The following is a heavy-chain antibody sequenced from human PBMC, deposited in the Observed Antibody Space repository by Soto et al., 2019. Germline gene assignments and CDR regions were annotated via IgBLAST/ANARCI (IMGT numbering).Heavy chain of an antibody. CDR3: ARRGTPTV. V-gene: IGHV4-4*02. CDR2: IYHIGST. Sequence: LSLTCGVSGVSVSSTNWWSWVRQPPGKGLEWIGEIYHIGSTNYNPSLQSRVTMSIDLSKNQFSLNLTSVTAADTAVYYCARRGTPTVWGQGTLVTVSS. J-gene: IGHJ4*02. CDR1: GVSVSSTNW. D-gene: IGHD1-1*01.